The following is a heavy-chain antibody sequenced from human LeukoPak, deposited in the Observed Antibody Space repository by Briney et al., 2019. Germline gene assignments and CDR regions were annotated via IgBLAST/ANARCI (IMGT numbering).Heavy chain of an antibody. CDR3: AKGYYYDSSGYPYYFDY. J-gene: IGHJ4*02. CDR2: ISGSGGST. D-gene: IGHD3-22*01. Sequence: GSLRLSCAASGFTFSSYWMSWVRQAPGKGLEWVSAISGSGGSTYYADSVKGRFTISRDNSKNTLYLQMNSLRAEDTAVYYCAKGYYYDSSGYPYYFDYWGQGTLVTVSS. V-gene: IGHV3-23*01. CDR1: GFTFSSYW.